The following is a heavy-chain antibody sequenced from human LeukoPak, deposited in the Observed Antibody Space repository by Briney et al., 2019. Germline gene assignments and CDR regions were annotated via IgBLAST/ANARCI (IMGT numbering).Heavy chain of an antibody. D-gene: IGHD6-19*01. J-gene: IGHJ4*02. V-gene: IGHV3-23*01. CDR3: AKDRIAVAGTIDY. CDR2: NSGSGGST. CDR1: GFTFSNYA. Sequence: GGSLRLSCEASGFTFSNYAMTWVRQVPEKGLEWVSANSGSGGSTYYADSVKGRFTISRDNSKNTLYLQMNSLRAEDTAVYYCAKDRIAVAGTIDYWGQGTLVTVSS.